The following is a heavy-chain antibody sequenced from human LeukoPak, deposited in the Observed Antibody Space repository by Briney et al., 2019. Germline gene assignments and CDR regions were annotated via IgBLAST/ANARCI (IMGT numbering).Heavy chain of an antibody. CDR2: MNPNSGNT. D-gene: IGHD4-23*01. CDR3: ARGPNKYDGGNSGSAWFDP. Sequence: GASVKVSCKSSGYTFTSYGINWVRQATGLGPAWMGWMNPNSGNTGYAQKFQGRVTMTRNTSISTAYLELSSLTSEDTAVYYCARGPNKYDGGNSGSAWFDPWGQGSLVTVSS. CDR1: GYTFTSYG. J-gene: IGHJ5*02. V-gene: IGHV1-8*01.